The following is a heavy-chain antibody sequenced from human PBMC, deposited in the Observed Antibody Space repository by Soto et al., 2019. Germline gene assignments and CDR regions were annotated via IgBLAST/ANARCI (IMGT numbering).Heavy chain of an antibody. J-gene: IGHJ4*02. CDR1: GITFSHYG. Sequence: QVQLVESGGGVVQPGRSLRLSCAASGITFSHYGIHWVRQAPGKGLEWLAVISYDGSNKHYADSVKGRFTVSRDNSKNTRYPQMNSLRAEDTAVYFCARYSGKYQGPIDYWGQGTLVTVFS. D-gene: IGHD1-26*01. CDR2: ISYDGSNK. CDR3: ARYSGKYQGPIDY. V-gene: IGHV3-30*03.